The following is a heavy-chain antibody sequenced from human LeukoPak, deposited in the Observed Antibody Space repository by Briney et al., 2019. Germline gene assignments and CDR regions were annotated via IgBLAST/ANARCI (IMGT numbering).Heavy chain of an antibody. Sequence: SQTLSLTCTVSGGSISSGGYYWSWIRQHPGKGLEWIGYIYYSGSTYYNPSLKSRVTMSVDTSKNQISLKLSSVTAADTAVYYCAREGRSGSGWSFFDYWGQGTSAPVSS. CDR1: GGSISSGGYY. CDR2: IYYSGST. V-gene: IGHV4-31*03. CDR3: AREGRSGSGWSFFDY. D-gene: IGHD6-19*01. J-gene: IGHJ4*02.